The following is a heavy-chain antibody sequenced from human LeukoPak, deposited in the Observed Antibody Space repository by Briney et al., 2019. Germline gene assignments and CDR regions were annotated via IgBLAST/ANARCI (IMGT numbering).Heavy chain of an antibody. V-gene: IGHV3-48*01. CDR3: AREWEHAFDI. Sequence: PGGSLRLSCAASGFTFSSYSMNWVRQAPGKGLEWVSYISSSSTIYYADSVKGRFTISRDNSKNTLYLQMNSLRAEDTAVYYCAREWEHAFDIWGQGTMVTVSS. CDR2: ISSSSTI. D-gene: IGHD1-26*01. J-gene: IGHJ3*02. CDR1: GFTFSSYS.